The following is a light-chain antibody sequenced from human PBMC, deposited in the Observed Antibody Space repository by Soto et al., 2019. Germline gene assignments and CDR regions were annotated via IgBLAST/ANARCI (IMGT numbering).Light chain of an antibody. J-gene: IGLJ2*01. CDR2: DDS. CDR3: QVWDFVTDHAV. V-gene: IGLV3-21*02. Sequence: SYELTQPPSLSVAPGQTATITCGEDDIRTRSVHWYQQKPGQAPVLVVYDDSDSVIPERFSGSNSGNTATLTIGRAEAGDEADYYCQVWDFVTDHAVFGGGTKVTVL. CDR1: DIRTRS.